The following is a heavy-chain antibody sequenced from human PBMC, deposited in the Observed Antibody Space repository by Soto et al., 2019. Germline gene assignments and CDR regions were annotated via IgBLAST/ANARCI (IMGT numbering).Heavy chain of an antibody. J-gene: IGHJ6*02. CDR2: ISGSDPGT. V-gene: IGHV3-23*01. CDR1: GFKFSNYA. D-gene: IGHD1-1*01. CDR3: AKASGTGLFYYFYGMDV. Sequence: EVHLLESGGGLVQPGGSLRLSCAASGFKFSNYAMTWVRQAPGKGLEWVSSISGSDPGTYYADSVKGRFTISRDAANNTVFLHMTSLRGEDTAVYYCAKASGTGLFYYFYGMDVWGLGTTVTVSS.